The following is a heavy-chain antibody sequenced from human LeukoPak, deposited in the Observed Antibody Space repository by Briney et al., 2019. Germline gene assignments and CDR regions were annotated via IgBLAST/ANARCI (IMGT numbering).Heavy chain of an antibody. Sequence: SEALSLTCTVSGGSISSYYWSWIRQPPGKGLEWIGYIYYSGSTNYNPSLKSRVTISVDTSKNQFSLKLSSVTAADTAVYYCARQDVNWYFDLWGRGTLVTVSS. CDR2: IYYSGST. D-gene: IGHD5-24*01. CDR3: ARQDVNWYFDL. V-gene: IGHV4-59*08. CDR1: GGSISSYY. J-gene: IGHJ2*01.